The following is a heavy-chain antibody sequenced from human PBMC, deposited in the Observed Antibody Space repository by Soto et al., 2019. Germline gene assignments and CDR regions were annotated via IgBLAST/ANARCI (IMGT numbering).Heavy chain of an antibody. CDR1: GGSFSGYY. Sequence: SETLSLTCAVYGGSFSGYYWSWIRQPPGKGLEWIGEINHSGSTNYNPSLKGRVTISVDTSKNQFSLKLSSVTAADTAVYYCARGNSVFWDYDYYMDVWGKGTTVTVSS. D-gene: IGHD3-3*01. CDR3: ARGNSVFWDYDYYMDV. V-gene: IGHV4-34*01. CDR2: INHSGST. J-gene: IGHJ6*03.